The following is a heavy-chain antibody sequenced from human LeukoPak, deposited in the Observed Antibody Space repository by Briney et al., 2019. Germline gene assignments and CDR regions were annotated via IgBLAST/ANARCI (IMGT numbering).Heavy chain of an antibody. CDR3: ARGLRVLRFLEWQPFDP. CDR1: GYTFTGYY. J-gene: IGHJ5*02. CDR2: INPNSGGT. D-gene: IGHD3-3*01. V-gene: IGHV1-2*02. Sequence: ASVKVSCKASGYTFTGYYMHWVRQAPGQGLEWMGWINPNSGGTNYAQKFQGRVTMTSDTSISTAYMELSRLRSDDTAVYYCARGLRVLRFLEWQPFDPWGQGTLVTVSS.